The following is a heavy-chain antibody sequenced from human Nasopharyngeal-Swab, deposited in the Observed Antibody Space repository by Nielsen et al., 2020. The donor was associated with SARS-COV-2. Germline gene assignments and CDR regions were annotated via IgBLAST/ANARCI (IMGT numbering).Heavy chain of an antibody. V-gene: IGHV3-53*01. CDR2: IYSGGST. CDR3: ARVLREGWFDP. D-gene: IGHD1-26*01. CDR1: GFTVSSNY. Sequence: GESLKISCAASGFTVSSNYMSWVRQAPGKGLEWVSVIYSGGSTYYADSVKGRFTISRDNSKNTLYLQMNSLRAEDTAVYYCARVLREGWFDPWGQGTLVTVSS. J-gene: IGHJ5*02.